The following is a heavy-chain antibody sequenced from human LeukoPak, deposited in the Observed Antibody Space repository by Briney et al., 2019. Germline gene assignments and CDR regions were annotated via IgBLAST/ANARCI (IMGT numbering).Heavy chain of an antibody. J-gene: IGHJ6*03. CDR1: GYTFTSHD. V-gene: IGHV1-8*01. CDR2: MNPNSGNT. CDR3: ARVQITDSSSRGIGVYYYYYMDV. D-gene: IGHD6-13*01. Sequence: ASVKVSCKASGYTFTSHDINWVRQATGQGLEWMGWMNPNSGNTGYALKFQGRVTITRNTSISTAYMELSSLRSEDTAVYYCARVQITDSSSRGIGVYYYYYMDVWGKGTTVTVSS.